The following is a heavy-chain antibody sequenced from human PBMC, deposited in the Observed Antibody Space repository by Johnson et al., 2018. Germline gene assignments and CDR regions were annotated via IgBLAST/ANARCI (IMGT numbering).Heavy chain of an antibody. D-gene: IGHD3-10*01. CDR1: GFAFSTYA. J-gene: IGHJ6*02. CDR2: FSGSGGGT. Sequence: VQLVESGGGVVQPGRSLRLSCAVSGFAFSTYAMTWVRQAPGKGLEWVSSFSGSGGGTFYADSVKGRFTISRDNSKNTLYLQMNSLRAEDTAVYYCAREGDGGFLVVPMDVWGQGTTVTVSS. V-gene: IGHV3-23*04. CDR3: AREGDGGFLVVPMDV.